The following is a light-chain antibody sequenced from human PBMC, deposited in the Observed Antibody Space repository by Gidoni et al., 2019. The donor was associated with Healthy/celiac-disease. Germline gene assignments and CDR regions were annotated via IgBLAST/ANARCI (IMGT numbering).Light chain of an antibody. CDR2: GAS. V-gene: IGKV3-20*01. J-gene: IGKJ1*01. CDR1: QSVSSSY. CDR3: QQYGSSPQT. Sequence: EIALTPSPATLSLSPGERATLSCRASQSVSSSYLAWYQQKPGQAPRPLIYGASSRATGIPDRFSGSGSGTDFTLTISRLEPEDFAVYYCQQYGSSPQTFGQGTKVEIK.